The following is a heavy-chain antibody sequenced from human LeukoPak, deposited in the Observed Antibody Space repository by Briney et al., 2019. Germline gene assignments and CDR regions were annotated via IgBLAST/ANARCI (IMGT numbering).Heavy chain of an antibody. D-gene: IGHD6-25*01. CDR1: GGSFSGYY. CDR3: ARQFSGYYFDY. V-gene: IGHV4-59*08. Sequence: SETLSLACAVYGGSFSGYYWSWIRQPPGKGLEWVGYIYYSGSTNYNPSLKSRVTISVDTSKNQFSLKLSSVTAADTAVYHCARQFSGYYFDYWGQGTLVTVSS. J-gene: IGHJ4*02. CDR2: IYYSGST.